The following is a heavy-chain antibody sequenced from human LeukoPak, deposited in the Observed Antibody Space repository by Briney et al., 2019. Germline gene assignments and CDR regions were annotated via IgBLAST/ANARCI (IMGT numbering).Heavy chain of an antibody. V-gene: IGHV1-2*02. CDR3: ARYRVVAATSDAFDI. CDR1: GYTFTGYY. J-gene: IGHJ3*02. CDR2: IDPNSGGT. Sequence: GASVKVSCKASGYTFTGYYIHWVRQVPGQGLEWMGWIDPNSGGTNYAQKFQGRVTMTRDTSISTAYMELSGLRSDDTAVYYCARYRVVAATSDAFDIWGQGTMVTVSS. D-gene: IGHD2-15*01.